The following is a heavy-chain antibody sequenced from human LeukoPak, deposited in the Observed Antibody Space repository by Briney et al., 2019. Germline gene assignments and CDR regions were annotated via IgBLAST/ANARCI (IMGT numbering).Heavy chain of an antibody. CDR2: INPNSGGT. V-gene: IGHV1-2*02. CDR1: GYTFTGYY. J-gene: IGHJ4*02. CDR3: ARDFWSGYTDDY. D-gene: IGHD3-3*01. Sequence: GASAKVSCKASGYTFTGYYMHWVRQAPGQGLEWMGWINPNSGGTNYAQKFQGRVTMTRDTSISTAYMELNSLRSDDTAVYYCARDFWSGYTDDYWGQGTLVTVSS.